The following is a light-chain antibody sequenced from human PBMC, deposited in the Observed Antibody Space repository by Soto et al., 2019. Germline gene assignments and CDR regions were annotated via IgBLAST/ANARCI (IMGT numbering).Light chain of an antibody. CDR1: SSDVGGYNY. V-gene: IGLV2-14*03. CDR2: DVS. J-gene: IGLJ1*01. Sequence: QSALTQPASVSGSPGQSITISCTGSSSDVGGYNYVSWYQQHPGKAPKLMIYDVSNRPSGVSNRFSGSKSGNTASLTISGLQDEDEADYHCSSYTTSNMGVFGTGTKVTVL. CDR3: SSYTTSNMGV.